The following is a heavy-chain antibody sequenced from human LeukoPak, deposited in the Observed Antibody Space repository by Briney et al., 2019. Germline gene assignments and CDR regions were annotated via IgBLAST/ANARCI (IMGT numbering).Heavy chain of an antibody. CDR2: IYYSGST. V-gene: IGHV4-39*07. J-gene: IGHJ3*02. CDR1: GGSISSSSYY. CDR3: ARGSPTYYDFWSGYSGGDAFDI. Sequence: SETLSLTCTVSGGSISSSSYYWGWIRQPPGEGLEWIGSIYYSGSTYDNPSLKSRVTISVDTSKNQFSLKLSSVPAADTAVYYCARGSPTYYDFWSGYSGGDAFDIWGQGTMVTVSS. D-gene: IGHD3-3*01.